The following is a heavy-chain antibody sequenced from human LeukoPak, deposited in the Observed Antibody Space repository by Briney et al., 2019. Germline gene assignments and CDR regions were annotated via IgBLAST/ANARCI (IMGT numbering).Heavy chain of an antibody. V-gene: IGHV3-48*01. D-gene: IGHD1-26*01. CDR1: GFTFSSYS. Sequence: PGGPLRLSCAATGFTFSSYSMNWVRQAPGKGVEWVSYISSSSSTIYYADSEKGRFAISRDNAKNSLYLQMNSLRAEDTAVYYCARDHRIVGATRLECYFDYWGQGTLVTVSS. J-gene: IGHJ4*02. CDR3: ARDHRIVGATRLECYFDY. CDR2: ISSSSSTI.